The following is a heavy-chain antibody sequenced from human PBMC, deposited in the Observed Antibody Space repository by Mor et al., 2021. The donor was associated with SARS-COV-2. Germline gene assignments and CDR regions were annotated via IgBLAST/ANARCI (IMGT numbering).Heavy chain of an antibody. Sequence: RHAQKFQGRVTMTKDTSTSTVYMELSSLRSEDTAVYYCAREMGTTYYVDYWGQGTLVTVSS. CDR3: AREMGTTYYVDY. J-gene: IGHJ4*02. V-gene: IGHV1-46*01. D-gene: IGHD1-26*01.